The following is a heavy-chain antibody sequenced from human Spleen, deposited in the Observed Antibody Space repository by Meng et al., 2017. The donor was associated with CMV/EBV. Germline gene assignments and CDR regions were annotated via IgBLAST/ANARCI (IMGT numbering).Heavy chain of an antibody. CDR3: ARGGIAVAEYYFDY. J-gene: IGHJ4*02. V-gene: IGHV3-48*03. CDR1: GFTFSSYE. Sequence: GESLKISCAASGFTFSSYEMNWVRQAPGKGLEWVSYISSSGSTIYYADSVKGRFTISRDNTKNSLYLQMNSLRAEDTAIYYCARGGIAVAEYYFDYWGQGTLVTVSS. CDR2: ISSSGSTI. D-gene: IGHD6-19*01.